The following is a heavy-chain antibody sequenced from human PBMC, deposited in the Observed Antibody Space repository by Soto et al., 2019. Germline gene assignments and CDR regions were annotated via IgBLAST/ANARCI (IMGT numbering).Heavy chain of an antibody. D-gene: IGHD3-3*01. CDR1: GFTFSSHA. CDR3: AKRFTLFGEVKLSPDFDY. CDR2: ISYSGSNT. V-gene: IGHV3-23*01. J-gene: IGHJ4*02. Sequence: EVQLLESGGGLVQPEGSLRLSCAASGFTFSSHAMSWVRQAPGKGLEWVSAISYSGSNTYYTDSVKGRFTISRDNSKNTLYLQMTSLRVEDTAIYYCAKRFTLFGEVKLSPDFDYWGQVTLVTVS.